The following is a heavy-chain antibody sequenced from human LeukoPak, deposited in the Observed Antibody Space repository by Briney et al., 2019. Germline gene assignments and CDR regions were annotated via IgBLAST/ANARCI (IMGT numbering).Heavy chain of an antibody. D-gene: IGHD3-10*01. CDR2: VHNSGTT. CDR1: GGPFRGYF. Sequence: SETLSLTCAVSGGPFRGYFWSWIRQSSGKGLEWIGEVHNSGTTNYNPSLNSRVTISEDTSKNQFYLNLSSVTAADTAVYYCARRYYYNLGSFPFDFWGQGTLVTVSS. CDR3: ARRYYYNLGSFPFDF. V-gene: IGHV4-34*01. J-gene: IGHJ4*02.